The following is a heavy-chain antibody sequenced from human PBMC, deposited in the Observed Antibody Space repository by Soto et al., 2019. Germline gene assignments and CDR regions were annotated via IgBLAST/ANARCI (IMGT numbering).Heavy chain of an antibody. V-gene: IGHV4-59*01. D-gene: IGHD1-26*01. CDR1: GGSISAYY. Sequence: PSETLSLTCTISGGSISAYYWSWIRQPPGQALEWIGYIYDSGSPYYNPSLGSRVIISADTSKNQISLKLTSATAADTAVYYCARGVGSSPPRYWGRGTLVTVSS. J-gene: IGHJ4*02. CDR3: ARGVGSSPPRY. CDR2: IYDSGSP.